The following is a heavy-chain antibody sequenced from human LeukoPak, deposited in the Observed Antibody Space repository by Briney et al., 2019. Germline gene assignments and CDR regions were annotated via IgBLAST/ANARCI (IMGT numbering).Heavy chain of an antibody. CDR2: INPNSGGT. Sequence: GESLKVSCKASGYTFTGYYMHWVRQAPGQGLEWMGWINPNSGGTNYAQKFQGRVTMTRDTSISTAYMELSRLRSDDTAVYYCARDVSVVVVTGWFDPWGQGTLVTVSS. CDR1: GYTFTGYY. D-gene: IGHD2-15*01. CDR3: ARDVSVVVVTGWFDP. J-gene: IGHJ5*02. V-gene: IGHV1-2*02.